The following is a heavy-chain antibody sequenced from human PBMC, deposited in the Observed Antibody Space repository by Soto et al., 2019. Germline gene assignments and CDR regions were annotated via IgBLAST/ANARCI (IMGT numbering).Heavy chain of an antibody. V-gene: IGHV4-4*02. J-gene: IGHJ4*02. CDR2: ILHDVTD. Sequence: PSETLSLTCAVSGVSISSGNWWPWVRQTTLGGMEYICEILHDVTDNYYPSFERRVVISVDTSKNQFSLKLTSVTAADTAIYFCARLVYDTRLNYMYFDFWGQGALVTVSS. CDR1: GVSISSGNW. D-gene: IGHD3-10*01. CDR3: ARLVYDTRLNYMYFDF.